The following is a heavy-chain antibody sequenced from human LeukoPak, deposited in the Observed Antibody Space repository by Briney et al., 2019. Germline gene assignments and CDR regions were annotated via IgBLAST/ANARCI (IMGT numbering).Heavy chain of an antibody. J-gene: IGHJ5*02. V-gene: IGHV1-2*02. CDR3: ARVRITMVRSRGTVVSWFDP. D-gene: IGHD3-10*01. CDR1: GYTFTGYY. CDR2: INPNSGGT. Sequence: ASVKVSCKASGYTFTGYYMHWVRQAPGQGLEWMGWINPNSGGTNYAQKFQGRVTMTRDTSISTAYMELSRLRSDDTAVYYCARVRITMVRSRGTVVSWFDPWGQGTLVTVSS.